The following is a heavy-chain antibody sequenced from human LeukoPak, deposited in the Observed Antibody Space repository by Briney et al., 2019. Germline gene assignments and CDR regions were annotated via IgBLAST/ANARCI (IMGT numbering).Heavy chain of an antibody. CDR3: ARAAYYYGSGSYHFDY. D-gene: IGHD3-10*01. Sequence: ASVKVSCKASGGTFSSYAIRWVRPALGRGLEWMGGIIPIFGTANYAQKFQGRVTITADESTSTAYMELSSLRSEDTAVYYCARAAYYYGSGSYHFDYWGQGTLVTVSS. CDR1: GGTFSSYA. J-gene: IGHJ4*02. V-gene: IGHV1-69*13. CDR2: IIPIFGTA.